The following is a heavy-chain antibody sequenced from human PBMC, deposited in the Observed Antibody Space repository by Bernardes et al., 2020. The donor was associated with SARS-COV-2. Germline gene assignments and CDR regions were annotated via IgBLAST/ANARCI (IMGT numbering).Heavy chain of an antibody. Sequence: GGSLRLSCAASGFTFSSYWMHWVRQAPGKGLVWVSRINSDGSSTSYADSVKGRFTISRDNAKNTLYLQMNSLRAEDTAVYYCTTGGAITIFGVVIVMDAFDIWGQETMVTVSS. D-gene: IGHD3-3*01. CDR2: INSDGSST. CDR1: GFTFSSYW. V-gene: IGHV3-74*01. CDR3: TTGGAITIFGVVIVMDAFDI. J-gene: IGHJ3*02.